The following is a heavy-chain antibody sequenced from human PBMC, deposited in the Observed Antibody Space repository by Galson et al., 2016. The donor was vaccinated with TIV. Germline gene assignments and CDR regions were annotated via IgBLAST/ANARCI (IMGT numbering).Heavy chain of an antibody. CDR1: GLTFNNFA. D-gene: IGHD6-19*01. Sequence: SLRLSCAASGLTFNNFAMSWVRQAPGKGLEWVSSLSGSGSKTYYTDSVKGRFTISRDNSENTVYLLMNRLRAEDTAVYYCAKDGGGWYTTGWYYFDYWGQGTLVTVSS. V-gene: IGHV3-23*01. J-gene: IGHJ4*02. CDR2: LSGSGSKT. CDR3: AKDGGGWYTTGWYYFDY.